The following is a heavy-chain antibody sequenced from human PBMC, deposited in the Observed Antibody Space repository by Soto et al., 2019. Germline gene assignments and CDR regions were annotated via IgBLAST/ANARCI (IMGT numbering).Heavy chain of an antibody. J-gene: IGHJ5*02. CDR1: GFTFSSYA. CDR2: ISGSGGST. CDR3: AKAPFSAVGRPGWFDP. V-gene: IGHV3-23*01. D-gene: IGHD6-19*01. Sequence: EVQLLESGGGLVQPGGSLRLSCAASGFTFSSYAMSWVRQAPGKGLEWVSAISGSGGSTYYADSVKGRFTISRDNSKNTLYLQMNSLRAEDTAVYYCAKAPFSAVGRPGWFDPWGQGTLVTVSS.